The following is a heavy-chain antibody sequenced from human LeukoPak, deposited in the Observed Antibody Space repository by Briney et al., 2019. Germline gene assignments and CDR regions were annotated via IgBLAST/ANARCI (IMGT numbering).Heavy chain of an antibody. Sequence: GGSLRLSCAASGFTFSSHAMSWVRQAPGKGLEWVTGISATGGSTYYADSVRGRFTISRDNSKNTLYLQMNSLRGEDTAIYYCAKGGKWDVTPFDYWGQGTLVTVSS. V-gene: IGHV3-23*01. D-gene: IGHD1-26*01. CDR1: GFTFSSHA. CDR3: AKGGKWDVTPFDY. CDR2: ISATGGST. J-gene: IGHJ4*02.